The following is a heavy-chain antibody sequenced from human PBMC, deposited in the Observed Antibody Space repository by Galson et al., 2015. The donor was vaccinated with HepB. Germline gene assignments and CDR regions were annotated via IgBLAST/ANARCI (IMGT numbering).Heavy chain of an antibody. J-gene: IGHJ4*02. Sequence: SETLSLTCTVSGGSISSYYWSWIRQPPGKGLEWIGSIYYSGSTYYNPSLKSRVTISVDTSKNQFSLKLSSVTAADTAVYYWARQKLRYFDLAYYFDYWGQGTLVTVSS. CDR1: GGSISSYY. D-gene: IGHD3-9*01. V-gene: IGHV4-59*05. CDR2: IYYSGST. CDR3: ARQKLRYFDLAYYFDY.